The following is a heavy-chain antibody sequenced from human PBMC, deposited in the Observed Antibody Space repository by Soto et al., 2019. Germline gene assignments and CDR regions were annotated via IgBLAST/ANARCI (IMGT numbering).Heavy chain of an antibody. D-gene: IGHD6-13*01. J-gene: IGHJ4*02. CDR2: IVPIYRTA. V-gene: IGHV1-69*13. CDR1: GGTFSSYR. Sequence: SVKVSCKASGGTFSSYRINWVRQAPGQGLEWVGGIVPIYRTADYAQKFQGRVTITADESARTAYMELRSPKSQDTAVYYCARDSGAKLSSSWGQGTLVTVSS. CDR3: ARDSGAKLSSS.